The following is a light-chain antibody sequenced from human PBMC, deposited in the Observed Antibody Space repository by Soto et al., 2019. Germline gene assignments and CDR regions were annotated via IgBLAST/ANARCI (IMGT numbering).Light chain of an antibody. CDR1: SSDVGGYNY. CDR2: DVS. V-gene: IGLV2-14*03. CDR3: SSYTSSSPVV. J-gene: IGLJ7*01. Sequence: QSALTQPASVSGSPGQSITISCIGTSSDVGGYNYVSWYQQHPGKAPKLMIYDVSNRPSGVSNRFSGSKSGNTASLTISGLQAADEADYYCSSYTSSSPVVFGGGTQLTVL.